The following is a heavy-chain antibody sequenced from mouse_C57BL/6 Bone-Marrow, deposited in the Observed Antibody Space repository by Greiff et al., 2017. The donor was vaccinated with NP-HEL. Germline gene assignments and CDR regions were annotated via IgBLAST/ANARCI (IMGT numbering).Heavy chain of an antibody. Sequence: QVQLQQSGAELARPGASVKLSCKASGYTFTSYGISWVKQRTGQGLEWIGEIYPRSGNTYYNEKFKGKATLTADKSSSTAYMELRSLTSDDSAVYFCHGYWFAYWGQGTLVTVSA. J-gene: IGHJ3*01. CDR1: GYTFTSYG. V-gene: IGHV1-81*01. D-gene: IGHD2-2*01. CDR3: HGYWFAY. CDR2: IYPRSGNT.